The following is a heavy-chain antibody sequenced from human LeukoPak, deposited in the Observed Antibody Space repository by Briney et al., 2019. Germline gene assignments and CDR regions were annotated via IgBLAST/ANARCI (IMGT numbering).Heavy chain of an antibody. Sequence: GASVKVSCKASGYTFTSYYMHWVRQAPGQGLEWMGIINPSGGSTSYAQKFQGRVTMTRDTSTSTVYMELSSLRSEDTAVYYCARSSHYDSSGYYYWVGSVDPWGQGTLVTVSS. CDR1: GYTFTSYY. D-gene: IGHD3-22*01. CDR2: INPSGGST. J-gene: IGHJ5*02. CDR3: ARSSHYDSSGYYYWVGSVDP. V-gene: IGHV1-46*01.